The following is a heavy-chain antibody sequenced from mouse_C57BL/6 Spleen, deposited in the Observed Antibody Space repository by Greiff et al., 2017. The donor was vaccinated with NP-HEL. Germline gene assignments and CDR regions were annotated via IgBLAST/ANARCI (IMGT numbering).Heavy chain of an antibody. V-gene: IGHV1-76*01. CDR1: GYTFTDYY. CDR3: ARGEASYYYAMDY. Sequence: QVQLQQSGAELVRPGASVKLSCKASGYTFTDYYINWVKQRPGQGLEWIARIYPGSGNTYYNEKFKGKATLTAEKSSSTAYMQLSSLTSEDSAVYFCARGEASYYYAMDYWGQGTSVTVSS. J-gene: IGHJ4*01. D-gene: IGHD3-2*02. CDR2: IYPGSGNT.